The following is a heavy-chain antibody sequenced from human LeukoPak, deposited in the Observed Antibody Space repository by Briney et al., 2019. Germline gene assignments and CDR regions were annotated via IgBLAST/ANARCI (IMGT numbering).Heavy chain of an antibody. Sequence: SETLSLTCAVYGGSFSGYYWSWIRQPPGKGLEWIGEINHSGSTNYNPSLKSQVTISVDTSKNQFSLKLSSVTAADTAVYYCARGGGSSTIYYYYGMDVWGQGTTVTVSS. V-gene: IGHV4-34*01. CDR3: ARGGGSSTIYYYYGMDV. CDR1: GGSFSGYY. D-gene: IGHD6-13*01. J-gene: IGHJ6*02. CDR2: INHSGST.